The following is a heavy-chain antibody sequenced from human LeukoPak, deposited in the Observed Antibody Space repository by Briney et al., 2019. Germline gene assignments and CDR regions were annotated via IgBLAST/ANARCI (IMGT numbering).Heavy chain of an antibody. D-gene: IGHD2-15*01. V-gene: IGHV3-7*01. CDR2: IKREGSEK. J-gene: IGHJ4*02. CDR3: ARLPADDSVFDH. Sequence: GGSLRLSCAASGFTFSSYAMTWVRQAPGKGLEWVANIKREGSEKHYVESVKGRLTISRDNAKNLLYLQMNSLRAEDTAVYYCARLPADDSVFDHWGQGTLVTVSS. CDR1: GFTFSSYA.